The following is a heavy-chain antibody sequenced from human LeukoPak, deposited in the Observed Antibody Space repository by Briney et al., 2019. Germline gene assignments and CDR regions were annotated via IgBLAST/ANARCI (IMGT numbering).Heavy chain of an antibody. CDR1: GFIFSTYS. CDR3: ARSGYGSRWYFFDH. CDR2: ISSSSSSI. J-gene: IGHJ4*02. V-gene: IGHV3-48*02. D-gene: IGHD6-13*01. Sequence: GGSLRLSCAASGFIFSTYSINWVRQAPGKGLEWVSHISSSSSSIYYADSVKGRFSISRDNAKNSLYLQMNSPRDEDTAVYYCARSGYGSRWYFFDHWGQGTLVTVSS.